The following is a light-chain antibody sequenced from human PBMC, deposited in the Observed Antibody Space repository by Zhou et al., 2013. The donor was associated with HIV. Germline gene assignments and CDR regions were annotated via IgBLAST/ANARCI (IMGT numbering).Light chain of an antibody. CDR2: EVS. J-gene: IGLJ2*01. V-gene: IGLV2-8*01. CDR1: SSDVGTYNL. CDR3: SSYAGSNNYVV. Sequence: QSALTQPASVSGSPGQSITISCTVTSSDVGTYNLVSWYQQHPGRAPKLMIYEVSKRPSGVPDRFSGSKSGNTASLTVSGLQAEDEADYYCSSYAGSNNYVVFGGGTDLTVL.